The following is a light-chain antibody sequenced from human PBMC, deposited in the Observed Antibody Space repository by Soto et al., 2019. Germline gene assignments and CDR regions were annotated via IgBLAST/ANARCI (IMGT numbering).Light chain of an antibody. CDR3: QTWDTGARVV. CDR1: SGHSSYA. V-gene: IGLV4-69*01. J-gene: IGLJ2*01. CDR2: LSSDGSH. Sequence: QLVLTQSPSASASLGASVKLTCTLSSGHSSYAIAWHQQQPEKGPRYLMKLSSDGSHSKGDGIPDRFSGSSSGAARYLTISSLQSEDEADYYCQTWDTGARVVFGGGTKVTVL.